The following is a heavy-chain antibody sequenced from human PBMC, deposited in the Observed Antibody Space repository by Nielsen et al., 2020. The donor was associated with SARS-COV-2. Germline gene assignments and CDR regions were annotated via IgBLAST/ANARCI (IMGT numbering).Heavy chain of an antibody. J-gene: IGHJ6*03. CDR2: VHSSGGT. CDR3: ARLRFTYGHRYMDV. D-gene: IGHD2-8*01. CDR1: GDSTNSSSYY. V-gene: IGHV4-39*02. Sequence: SETLSLTCAVPGDSTNSSSYYWGWIRQSPGQGLEWIGSVHSSGGTYDNPSLESRVTMSVDTSKNHFSLKLSSVTAADTAVYYCARLRFTYGHRYMDVWGKGTTVT.